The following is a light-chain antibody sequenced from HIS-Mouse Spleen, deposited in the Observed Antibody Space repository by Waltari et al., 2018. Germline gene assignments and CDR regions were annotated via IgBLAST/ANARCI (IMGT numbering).Light chain of an antibody. CDR3: YSTDSSGNHRV. Sequence: SYELTQPPSVSVSPGQTARITCSGDALPNKYAYWSPQKSGQAPVLVIYEDSKRPSGIPERFSGSSSGTMATLTISGAQVEDEADYYCYSTDSSGNHRVFGGGTKLTVL. J-gene: IGLJ2*01. CDR2: EDS. V-gene: IGLV3-10*01. CDR1: ALPNKY.